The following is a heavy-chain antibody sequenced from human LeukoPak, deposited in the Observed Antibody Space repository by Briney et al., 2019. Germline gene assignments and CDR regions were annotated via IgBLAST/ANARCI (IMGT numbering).Heavy chain of an antibody. V-gene: IGHV3-74*01. Sequence: GGALRLSCAASGCTFSSYWMHWVRQAPGKGRVWVSRINTNGSSTSYTDSVKGRFTISRDNAKNTLYLQMNSLRAEDTAVYYCARWSRDAFDIWGQGTMVTVSS. J-gene: IGHJ3*02. CDR3: ARWSRDAFDI. CDR1: GCTFSSYW. CDR2: INTNGSST.